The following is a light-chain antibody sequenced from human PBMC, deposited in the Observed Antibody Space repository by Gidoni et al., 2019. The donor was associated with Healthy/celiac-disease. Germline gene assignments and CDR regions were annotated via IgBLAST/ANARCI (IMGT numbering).Light chain of an antibody. J-gene: IGLJ2*01. Sequence: QSALTQPASVSGSPGQSLTISCTGTSSDIGDYNYVSWYQQPPGKVPKLMIYDVSNRPSGVSNRFSGSKSGNTASLTISGLQADDEADYYCSSYTSSSTLVLFGGGTKLTVL. V-gene: IGLV2-14*03. CDR3: SSYTSSSTLVL. CDR2: DVS. CDR1: SSDIGDYNY.